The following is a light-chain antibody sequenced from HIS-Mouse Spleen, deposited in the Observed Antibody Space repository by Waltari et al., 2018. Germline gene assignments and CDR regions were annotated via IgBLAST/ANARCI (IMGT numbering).Light chain of an antibody. CDR3: QQYNSYSWT. V-gene: IGKV1-5*03. CDR2: KAS. Sequence: DIQMTQSPSTLSASVGDRVTINCRASQSISSWLACDQQKPGKAPKLLIYKASSLESGVPSRFSGSGSGTEFTLTISSLQPDDFATYYCQQYNSYSWTFGQGTKVEIK. CDR1: QSISSW. J-gene: IGKJ1*01.